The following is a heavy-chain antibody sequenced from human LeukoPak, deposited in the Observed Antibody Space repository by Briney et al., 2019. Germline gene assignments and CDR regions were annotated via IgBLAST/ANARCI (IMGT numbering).Heavy chain of an antibody. CDR2: IIPIFGTA. CDR1: GGTFSSYA. V-gene: IGHV1-69*05. D-gene: IGHD3-22*01. Sequence: SVKVSCKASGGTFSSYAISWLRQAPGQGLEWMGGIIPIFGTANYAQKFQGRVTITTDESTGTAYMELSSLRSEDTAVYYCARGAYYYDSSGLAPFDYWGQGTLVTVSS. J-gene: IGHJ4*02. CDR3: ARGAYYYDSSGLAPFDY.